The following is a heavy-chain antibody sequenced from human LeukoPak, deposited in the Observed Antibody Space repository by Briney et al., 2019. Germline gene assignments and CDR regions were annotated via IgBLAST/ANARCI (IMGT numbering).Heavy chain of an antibody. Sequence: KPSETLSLTCAVSGYSISSGYYWGWIRQPPGKGLEWIGSIYHSGSTYYNPSHKSRVTISVDTSKNQFSLKLSSVTAADTAVYYCARDPYYYGSGSEFDYWGQGTLVTVSS. CDR1: GYSISSGYY. D-gene: IGHD3-10*01. J-gene: IGHJ4*02. V-gene: IGHV4-38-2*02. CDR3: ARDPYYYGSGSEFDY. CDR2: IYHSGST.